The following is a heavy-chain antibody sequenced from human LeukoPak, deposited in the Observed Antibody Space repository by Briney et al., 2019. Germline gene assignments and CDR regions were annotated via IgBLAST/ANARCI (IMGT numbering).Heavy chain of an antibody. CDR1: GFTFSDAW. CDR3: GSCYYY. V-gene: IGHV3-15*07. Sequence: GGSLRLSCAASGFTFSDAWMNWVRQAPGKGLEWVGRIKSKSEGETIDYAAPVKGRFTISRDDSKNTLFLQMNSLKTEDTAVYYCGSCYYYWGQGTLVTVSP. J-gene: IGHJ4*02. D-gene: IGHD1-26*01. CDR2: IKSKSEGETI.